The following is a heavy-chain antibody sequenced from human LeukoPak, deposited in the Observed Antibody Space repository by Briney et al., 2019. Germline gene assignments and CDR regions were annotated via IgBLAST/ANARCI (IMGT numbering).Heavy chain of an antibody. CDR1: GYTFTGYY. D-gene: IGHD3-16*01. V-gene: IGHV1-2*02. J-gene: IGHJ3*02. CDR3: ARDPGFTFGGVGAFDI. Sequence: ASVKVSCKATGYTFTGYYMHWVRQARGQGLEWMGWINPNSGGTNYAQKFQGRVTMTRDTSISTAYMELSRLRSDDTAVYYCARDPGFTFGGVGAFDIWGQGTMVTVSS. CDR2: INPNSGGT.